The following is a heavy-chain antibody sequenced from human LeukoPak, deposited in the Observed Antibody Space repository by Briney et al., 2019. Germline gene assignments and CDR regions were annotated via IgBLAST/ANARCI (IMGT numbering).Heavy chain of an antibody. V-gene: IGHV1-2*02. CDR3: ARPEYRYGYILDY. Sequence: AASVKVSCKASGYTFTGQYIHWVRQAPRQGLEWMGWIKPDSGVTNYAQKFQGRVTMTRDTSISTAHMELNRLTSDDTAVYYCARPEYRYGYILDYWGQGTLVTVSS. J-gene: IGHJ4*02. D-gene: IGHD5-18*01. CDR2: IKPDSGVT. CDR1: GYTFTGQY.